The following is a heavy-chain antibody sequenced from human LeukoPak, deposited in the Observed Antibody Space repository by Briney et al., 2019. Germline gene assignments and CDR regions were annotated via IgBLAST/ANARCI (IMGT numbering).Heavy chain of an antibody. CDR3: AREVLGVGATCDY. D-gene: IGHD1-26*01. CDR2: IKQDGSDK. CDR1: GFTFDSYW. V-gene: IGHV3-7*01. Sequence: GGSLRLSCAASGFTFDSYWMTWVRQAPGKGLEWVANIKQDGSDKYYVDSVKGRFTISRDNAKNSLYLQMNSLRAEDTAVYFCAREVLGVGATCDYWGQGTLVTVSS. J-gene: IGHJ4*02.